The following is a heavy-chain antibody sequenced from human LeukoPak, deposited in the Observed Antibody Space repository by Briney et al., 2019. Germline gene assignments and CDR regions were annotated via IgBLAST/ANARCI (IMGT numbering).Heavy chain of an antibody. CDR3: ATGMYSSSWHDAFDI. CDR2: IYPGDSDT. V-gene: IGHV5-51*01. D-gene: IGHD6-13*01. J-gene: IGHJ3*02. CDR1: GYSFTSYW. Sequence: GESLKISCKGSGYSFTSYWIGWVRQMPGKGLEWMGIIYPGDSDTRYSPSFQGQVTISADKSISTAYLQWSSLKASDTAMYYCATGMYSSSWHDAFDIWGQGTMVTVSS.